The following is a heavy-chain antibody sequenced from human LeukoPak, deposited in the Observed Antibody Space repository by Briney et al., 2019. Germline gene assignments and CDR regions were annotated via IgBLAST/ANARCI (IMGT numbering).Heavy chain of an antibody. CDR2: IDKTTYPT. J-gene: IGHJ4*02. V-gene: IGHV3-23*05. CDR3: AKFEGATIPGWFNDY. CDR1: EFIFSDYA. D-gene: IGHD6-19*01. Sequence: GGSLRLSCAASEFIFSDYAMGWVRQAPGKGLEWVSTIDKTTYPTFYADSVKGRFTISRDNSKNILYLQMNSLTTEDTAVYFCAKFEGATIPGWFNDYWGQGVPLTVSS.